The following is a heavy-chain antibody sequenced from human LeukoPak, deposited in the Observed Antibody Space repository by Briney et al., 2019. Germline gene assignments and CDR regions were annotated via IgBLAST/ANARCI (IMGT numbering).Heavy chain of an antibody. CDR1: GFTFSSYS. J-gene: IGHJ5*02. CDR2: ISSSSSYI. Sequence: GGSLRLSCAASGFTFSSYSMNWVRQAPGKGLEWVSSISSSSSYIYYADSVKGRFTISRDNAKNSLFLQMNSLRVEDTAVYYCAKDLDYANWFDPWGQGTLVTVSS. V-gene: IGHV3-21*01. D-gene: IGHD4-17*01. CDR3: AKDLDYANWFDP.